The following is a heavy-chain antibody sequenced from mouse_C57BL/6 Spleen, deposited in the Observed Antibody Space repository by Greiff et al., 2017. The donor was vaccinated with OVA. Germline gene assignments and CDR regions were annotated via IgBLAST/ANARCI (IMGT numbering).Heavy chain of an antibody. Sequence: EVQLVESGGDLVKPGGSLKLSCAASGFTFSSYGMSWVRQTPDKRLEWVATISSGGSYTYYPDSVKGRFTISRDNAKNTRYLQMSSLKSEDTAMYYCARHNYSGSSYAMDYWGQGTSVTVSA. CDR1: GFTFSSYG. V-gene: IGHV5-6*01. CDR3: ARHNYSGSSYAMDY. D-gene: IGHD1-1*01. CDR2: ISSGGSYT. J-gene: IGHJ4*01.